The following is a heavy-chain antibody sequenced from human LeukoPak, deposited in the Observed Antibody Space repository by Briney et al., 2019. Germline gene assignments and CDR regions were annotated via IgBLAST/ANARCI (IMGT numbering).Heavy chain of an antibody. CDR1: GFTFCDYA. CDR2: IRSKVYGGTP. Sequence: GGSLRLSCTASGFTFCDYAMTWVRQAPGKGLEWVGFIRSKVYGGTPEYAASVKGKFTISRDDSKGIAYLQMNSLKTEDTAVYYCTRDQTPYYWGQGTLVTVSS. J-gene: IGHJ4*02. V-gene: IGHV3-49*04. CDR3: TRDQTPYY.